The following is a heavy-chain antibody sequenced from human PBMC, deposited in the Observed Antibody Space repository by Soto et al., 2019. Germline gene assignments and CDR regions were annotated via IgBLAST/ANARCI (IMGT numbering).Heavy chain of an antibody. CDR1: GFTFSSYW. CDR3: ARASGSLHYYYYYYMDV. J-gene: IGHJ6*03. V-gene: IGHV3-7*01. Sequence: GGSLRLSCAASGFTFSSYWMSWVRQAPGKGLEWVANIKQDGGDKYYVDSVKGRFTISRDNAKNSLYLQMNSLRAADTAVYYCARASGSLHYYYYYYMDVWGKGTTVTVSS. CDR2: IKQDGGDK. D-gene: IGHD3-10*01.